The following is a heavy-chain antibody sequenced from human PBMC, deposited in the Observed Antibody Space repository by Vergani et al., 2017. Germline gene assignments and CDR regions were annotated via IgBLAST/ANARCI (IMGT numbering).Heavy chain of an antibody. D-gene: IGHD6-6*01. J-gene: IGHJ6*02. CDR1: GGSISSYY. CDR2: IYYSGST. CDR3: ARDHWGSSRGGGGSYYYYGMDV. V-gene: IGHV4-59*01. Sequence: QVQLQESGPGLVKPSETLSLTCTVSGGSISSYYWSWIRQPPGKGLEWIGYIYYSGSTNYNPSLKSRVTISVDTSKNPFSLKLSSVTAADTAVYYCARDHWGSSRGGGGSYYYYGMDVWGQGTTVTVSS.